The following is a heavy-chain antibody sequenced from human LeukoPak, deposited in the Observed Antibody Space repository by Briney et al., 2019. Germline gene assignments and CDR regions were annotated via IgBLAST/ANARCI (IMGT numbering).Heavy chain of an antibody. Sequence: ASVKVSCKASGYTFTSYDINWVRQATGQGLEWMGWMNPNSGNTGYAQKFQGRVTITRNTSISTAYLELSSLRSEDTAVYYCARGTPYSLLTAWGQGTLVTVSS. CDR2: MNPNSGNT. CDR3: ARGTPYSLLTA. J-gene: IGHJ5*02. D-gene: IGHD4-11*01. CDR1: GYTFTSYD. V-gene: IGHV1-8*03.